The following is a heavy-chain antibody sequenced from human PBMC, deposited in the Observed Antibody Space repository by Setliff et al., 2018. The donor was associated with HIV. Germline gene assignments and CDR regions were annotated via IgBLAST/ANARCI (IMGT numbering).Heavy chain of an antibody. CDR1: GDTFSTYA. D-gene: IGHD6-19*01. Sequence: SVKVSCKASGDTFSTYAISWVRQAPGQGLEWMGGIIPIFGTANYAQKFQGRVTITTDESTSTAYMELSRLRSDDTAVYYCARGVVGNGWHHDGLDVWGQGTMVTVSS. CDR3: ARGVVGNGWHHDGLDV. CDR2: IIPIFGTA. J-gene: IGHJ3*01. V-gene: IGHV1-69*05.